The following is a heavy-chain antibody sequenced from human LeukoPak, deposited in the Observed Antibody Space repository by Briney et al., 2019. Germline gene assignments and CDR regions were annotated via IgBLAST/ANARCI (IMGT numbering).Heavy chain of an antibody. J-gene: IGHJ4*02. D-gene: IGHD2-15*01. CDR2: ISAYNGNT. Sequence: GASVKVSCKASGYTFTSYGISWVRQAPGRGLEWMGWISAYNGNTNYAQKLQGRVTMTTDTSTSTAYMELRSLRSDDTAVYYCARGGCSGGSCNNPFDYWGQGTLVTVSS. CDR1: GYTFTSYG. V-gene: IGHV1-18*01. CDR3: ARGGCSGGSCNNPFDY.